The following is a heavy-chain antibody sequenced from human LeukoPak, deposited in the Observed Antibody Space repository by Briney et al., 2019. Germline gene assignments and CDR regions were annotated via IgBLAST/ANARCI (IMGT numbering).Heavy chain of an antibody. CDR2: INTNTGNP. V-gene: IGHV7-4-1*02. J-gene: IGHJ3*02. D-gene: IGHD1-26*01. Sequence: ASVKVSCKTSGYTFTTYPMNWVRQAPGQGLEWMGWINTNTGNPTYAQGFTGRFVFSLDTSVSTVNLQITSLKAEDTAVYYCARDPPRSHGAFDIWGQGTMVTVSS. CDR3: ARDPPRSHGAFDI. CDR1: GYTFTTYP.